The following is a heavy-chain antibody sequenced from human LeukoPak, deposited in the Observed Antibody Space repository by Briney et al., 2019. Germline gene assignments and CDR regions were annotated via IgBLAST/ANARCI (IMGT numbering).Heavy chain of an antibody. Sequence: SETLSLTCTVSGDSISGYYWSWIRQPPGKGLEWIGYLYYSGYTSYNPSLTSRVTISIDTSNNHFSLKLSSVTAADTAVYYCARGPLAYCGADCSVDAFDIWGQGTVVTVSS. CDR3: ARGPLAYCGADCSVDAFDI. V-gene: IGHV4-59*08. CDR1: GDSISGYY. D-gene: IGHD2-21*02. CDR2: LYYSGYT. J-gene: IGHJ3*02.